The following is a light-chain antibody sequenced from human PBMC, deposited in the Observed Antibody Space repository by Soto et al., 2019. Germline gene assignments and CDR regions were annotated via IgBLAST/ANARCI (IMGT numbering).Light chain of an antibody. CDR2: EVS. Sequence: QSVLTQPASVSGSPGQSITISCTGTSSDIGGYNYVSWYQHHPGKAPKLVIFEVSNRPSGVSSRFSGSKSGNTASLTISGLQAEDEADYYCSSYTSSSTLVVFGGGTKVTVL. J-gene: IGLJ3*02. CDR3: SSYTSSSTLVV. CDR1: SSDIGGYNY. V-gene: IGLV2-14*01.